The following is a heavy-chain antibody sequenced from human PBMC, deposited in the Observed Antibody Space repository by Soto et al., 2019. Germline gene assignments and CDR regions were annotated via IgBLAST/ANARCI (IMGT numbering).Heavy chain of an antibody. J-gene: IGHJ6*02. D-gene: IGHD4-4*01. Sequence: SETLSLTCTVSGGSISSYYWSWIRQPPGKGLEWIGYTYYSGSTNYNPSLKSRVTISVDTSKNQFSLKLSSVTAADTAVYYCARDLYSNYRSYYYGMDVWGQGTTVTVSS. V-gene: IGHV4-59*01. CDR2: TYYSGST. CDR1: GGSISSYY. CDR3: ARDLYSNYRSYYYGMDV.